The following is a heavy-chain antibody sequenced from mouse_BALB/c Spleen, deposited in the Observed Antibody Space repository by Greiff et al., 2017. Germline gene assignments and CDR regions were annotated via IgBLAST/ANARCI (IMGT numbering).Heavy chain of an antibody. CDR1: GFTFSSYA. Sequence: EVQLVESGGGLVKPGGSLKLSCAASGFTFSSYAMSWVRQTPEKRLEWVASISSGGSTYYPDSVKGRFTISRDNARNILYLQMSSLRSEDTAMYYCAREGEWLPFAYWGQGTLVTVSA. V-gene: IGHV5-6-5*01. CDR3: AREGEWLPFAY. J-gene: IGHJ3*01. CDR2: ISSGGST. D-gene: IGHD2-2*01.